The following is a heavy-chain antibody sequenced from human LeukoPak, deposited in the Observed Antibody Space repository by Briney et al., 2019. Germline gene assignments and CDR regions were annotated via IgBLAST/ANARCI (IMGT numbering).Heavy chain of an antibody. CDR3: ARDLDGDYSTNWFDP. CDR1: GYTFTSYG. Sequence: ASVKVSRKASGYTFTSYGISWVRQAPGQGLEWMGWISAYNGNTNYAQKLQGRVTMTTDTSTSTAYMELRSLRSDDTAVYYCARDLDGDYSTNWFDPWGQGTLVTVSS. CDR2: ISAYNGNT. J-gene: IGHJ5*02. V-gene: IGHV1-18*01. D-gene: IGHD4-11*01.